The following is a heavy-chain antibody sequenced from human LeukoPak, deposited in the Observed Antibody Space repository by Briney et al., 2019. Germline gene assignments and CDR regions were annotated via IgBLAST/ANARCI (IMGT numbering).Heavy chain of an antibody. V-gene: IGHV4-39*01. D-gene: IGHD2-2*02. CDR1: GGSMSSSSYY. CDR2: LYYSGST. Sequence: ASETLSLTCTVSGGSMSSSSYYWGWIRQPPGKGLEWIGSLYYSGSTYYNPSLKSRVTISVDTSKNQFSPRLSSVTAADTAVYYCARHTYRFWFDPWGQGTLVTVSS. J-gene: IGHJ5*02. CDR3: ARHTYRFWFDP.